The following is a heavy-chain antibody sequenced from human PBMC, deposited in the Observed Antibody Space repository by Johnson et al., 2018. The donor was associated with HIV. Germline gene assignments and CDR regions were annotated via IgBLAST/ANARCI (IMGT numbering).Heavy chain of an antibody. CDR1: GFTFSSYA. Sequence: QVQLVESGGGVVQPGRSLRLSCAASGFTFSSYAMHWVRQAPAKGLEWVAAISYDGSDKYHADSVTGRFTISRDNSKNTLYLQMNSLPPEDTAVYYCATEGAAAAAGPSDAFDIWGQGTMVTVSS. CDR2: ISYDGSDK. V-gene: IGHV3-30*04. CDR3: ATEGAAAAAGPSDAFDI. J-gene: IGHJ3*02. D-gene: IGHD6-13*01.